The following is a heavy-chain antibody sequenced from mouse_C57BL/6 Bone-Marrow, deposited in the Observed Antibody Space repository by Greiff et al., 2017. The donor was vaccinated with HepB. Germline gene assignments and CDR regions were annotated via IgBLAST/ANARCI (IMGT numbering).Heavy chain of an antibody. V-gene: IGHV5-9*01. J-gene: IGHJ3*01. CDR1: GFTFSSYT. CDR2: ISGGGGNT. CDR3: ARHRLYYDYDWFAY. D-gene: IGHD2-4*01. Sequence: EVQLVESGGGLVKPGGSLKLSCAASGFTFSSYTMSWVRQTPEKRLEWVATISGGGGNTYYPDSVKGRFTISRDNAKNTLYLQMSSLRSEDTALYYCARHRLYYDYDWFAYWGQGTLVTVSA.